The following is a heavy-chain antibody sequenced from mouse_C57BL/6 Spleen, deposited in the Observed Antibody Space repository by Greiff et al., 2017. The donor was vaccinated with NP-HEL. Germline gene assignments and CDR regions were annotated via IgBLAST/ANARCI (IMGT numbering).Heavy chain of an antibody. V-gene: IGHV1-80*01. CDR3: ARSGDGYFDV. CDR2: IYPGDGDT. J-gene: IGHJ1*03. Sequence: VMLVESGAELVKPGASVKISCKASGYAFSSYWMNWVKQRPGKGLEWIGQIYPGDGDTNYNGKFKGKATLTADKSSSTAYMQLSSLTSEDSAVYFCARSGDGYFDVWGTGTTVTVSS. D-gene: IGHD2-13*01. CDR1: GYAFSSYW.